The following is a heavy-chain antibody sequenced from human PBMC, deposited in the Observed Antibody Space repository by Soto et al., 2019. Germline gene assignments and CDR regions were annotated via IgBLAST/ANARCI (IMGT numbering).Heavy chain of an antibody. V-gene: IGHV4-61*01. CDR3: ARVFRRSWFYYLDN. CDR1: GGSVSSGRYY. CDR2: VYYNGHT. Sequence: QVQLQESGPGLVKPSETLYLTCTVSGGSVSSGRYYWSWIRQPPGKGLEWIGYVYYNGHTNYNPSRENRVTFTVDTSKNQFYLKLSSVTAAATAVYYCARVFRRSWFYYLDNWGQGSLVTVSS. D-gene: IGHD6-13*01. J-gene: IGHJ4*02.